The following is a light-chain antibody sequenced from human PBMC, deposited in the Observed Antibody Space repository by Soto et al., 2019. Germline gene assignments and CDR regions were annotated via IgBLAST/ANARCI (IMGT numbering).Light chain of an antibody. CDR1: RSNIGTGFD. CDR3: QSHDSGLSAWV. J-gene: IGLJ3*02. V-gene: IGLV1-40*01. Sequence: QLVLTQPPSVSGAPGQRVTISCTGSRSNIGTGFDVNWYQQRPGKAPKVIIYGNINRPSGVPDRFSGSKSGSSASLAITGLQAEDEADYYCQSHDSGLSAWVFGGGTKLTVL. CDR2: GNI.